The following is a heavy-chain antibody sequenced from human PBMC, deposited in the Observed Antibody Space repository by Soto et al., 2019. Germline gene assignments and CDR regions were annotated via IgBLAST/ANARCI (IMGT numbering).Heavy chain of an antibody. Sequence: QVQLVQSGAEVKKPGASVKVSCKASGYTFTSYYMHWVRQAPGQGLEWMGIINPSGGSTSYAQKFQGRVTMTRDTSTITVYMDLSSLRSEDTAVYYCAREITIFGVVITYDAFDIWGQGTMVTVSS. CDR1: GYTFTSYY. D-gene: IGHD3-3*01. V-gene: IGHV1-46*01. J-gene: IGHJ3*02. CDR2: INPSGGST. CDR3: AREITIFGVVITYDAFDI.